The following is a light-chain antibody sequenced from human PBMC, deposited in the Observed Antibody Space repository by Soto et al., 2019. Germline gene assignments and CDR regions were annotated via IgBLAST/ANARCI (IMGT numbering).Light chain of an antibody. V-gene: IGLV2-14*01. CDR1: RSNVGAFNF. J-gene: IGLJ1*01. Sequence: QSALTQPASVSGSPGQSITISCTGTRSNVGAFNFVSWYQQHAGKAPKLIIFEVSNRPSGVSNRFSGSKSGNTASLTISGLQAEDEGDYYCSSYETTSARLFGTGTKLTVL. CDR3: SSYETTSARL. CDR2: EVS.